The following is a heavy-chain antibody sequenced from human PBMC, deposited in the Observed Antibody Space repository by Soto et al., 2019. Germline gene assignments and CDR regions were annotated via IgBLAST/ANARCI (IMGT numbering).Heavy chain of an antibody. V-gene: IGHV1-69*13. CDR3: ATSVKSGYDSYYGMDV. CDR1: GGTFSSYA. J-gene: IGHJ6*02. D-gene: IGHD5-12*01. CDR2: IIPIFGTA. Sequence: ASVKVSCKASGGTFSSYAISWVRPAPGQGLEGMGGIIPIFGTANYAQKFQGRGRITADEDKSKAYMELSSLRSEDTAVYYCATSVKSGYDSYYGMDVWGQGTTVTVSS.